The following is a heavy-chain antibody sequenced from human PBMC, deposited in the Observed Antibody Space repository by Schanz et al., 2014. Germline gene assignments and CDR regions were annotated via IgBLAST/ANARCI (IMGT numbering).Heavy chain of an antibody. J-gene: IGHJ4*02. D-gene: IGHD1-26*01. Sequence: VQLVESGGGLVQPGGSLRLSCAASGFTFSSYGMHWVRQVPGKGLEWVAFIRYDGSNQYYADSVKGRFTISRDNSKNTLYLQMNSLRPEDTAVYYCAKEGSIYWDRSVDYWGQGTLVTVSS. CDR1: GFTFSSYG. CDR2: IRYDGSNQ. V-gene: IGHV3-30*02. CDR3: AKEGSIYWDRSVDY.